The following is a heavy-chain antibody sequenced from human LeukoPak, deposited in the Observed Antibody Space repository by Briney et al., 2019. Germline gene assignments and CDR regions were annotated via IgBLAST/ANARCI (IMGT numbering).Heavy chain of an antibody. Sequence: PGGSLRLSCAASGFTFSSYAMSWVRQAPGKGLEWVSAISGSGGSTYYADSVKGRFTISRDSSKNTLYLQMNSLRAEDTAVYYCAKHRSAWYVRDYFDYWGRGTLVTVSS. J-gene: IGHJ4*02. CDR2: ISGSGGST. CDR3: AKHRSAWYVRDYFDY. V-gene: IGHV3-23*01. CDR1: GFTFSSYA. D-gene: IGHD6-19*01.